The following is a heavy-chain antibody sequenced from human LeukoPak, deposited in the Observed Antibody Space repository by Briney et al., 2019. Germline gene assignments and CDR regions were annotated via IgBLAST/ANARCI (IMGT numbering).Heavy chain of an antibody. J-gene: IGHJ5*02. V-gene: IGHV4-59*08. CDR1: GGSISDYY. CDR2: IHHSGTT. Sequence: SETLSLTCNVYGGSISDYYWNWIRQPPGKGLEWIGYIHHSGTTSSNPSLKSRVTISIDTSKNQFSLNLNSVTAADTAIHYCARWPIHLGYCSGSLCHKWFDPWGQGTLVTVSS. D-gene: IGHD2-15*01. CDR3: ARWPIHLGYCSGSLCHKWFDP.